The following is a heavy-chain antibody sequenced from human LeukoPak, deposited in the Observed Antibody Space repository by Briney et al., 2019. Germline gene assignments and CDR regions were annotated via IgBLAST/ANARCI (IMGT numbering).Heavy chain of an antibody. CDR2: INHSGST. J-gene: IGHJ6*03. Sequence: PSETLSLTCAVYGGSFSGYYWSWIRQPPGKGLEWIGEINHSGSTNYNPSLKSRVTISVDTSKNQFSLKLSSVTAADTAVYYCARVRNGYKDLYYYYMDVWGKGTTVTISS. CDR3: ARVRNGYKDLYYYYMDV. D-gene: IGHD5-24*01. CDR1: GGSFSGYY. V-gene: IGHV4-34*01.